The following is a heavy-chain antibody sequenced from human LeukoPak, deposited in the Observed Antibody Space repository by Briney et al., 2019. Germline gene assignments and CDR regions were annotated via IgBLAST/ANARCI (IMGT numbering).Heavy chain of an antibody. CDR2: IYHSGST. CDR1: GGSISSGGYY. V-gene: IGHV4-30-2*01. CDR3: ARGSRSSSPGY. D-gene: IGHD6-6*01. J-gene: IGHJ4*02. Sequence: ASETLSLTCPVSGGSISSGGYYWSWIRQPPGKGLEWIGYIYHSGSTYYNPSLKSRVTISVDRSKNQFSLKLSSVTAADAAVYYCARGSRSSSPGYWGQGTLVTVSS.